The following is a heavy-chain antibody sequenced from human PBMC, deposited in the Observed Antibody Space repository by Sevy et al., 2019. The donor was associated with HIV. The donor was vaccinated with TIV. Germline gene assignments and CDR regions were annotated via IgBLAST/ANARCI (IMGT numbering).Heavy chain of an antibody. V-gene: IGHV3-74*01. Sequence: GGSLRLSCAASGFTFSSYWMHWVRQAPGKGLVWVSRINSDGSSTSYADSVKGRFTISRDNAKNTLYLQMNSLRAEATAVYYCARQLVVVPAAIPGLNYYFYGMDFWGQGTTVSVSS. J-gene: IGHJ6*02. CDR3: ARQLVVVPAAIPGLNYYFYGMDF. CDR2: INSDGSST. D-gene: IGHD2-2*02. CDR1: GFTFSSYW.